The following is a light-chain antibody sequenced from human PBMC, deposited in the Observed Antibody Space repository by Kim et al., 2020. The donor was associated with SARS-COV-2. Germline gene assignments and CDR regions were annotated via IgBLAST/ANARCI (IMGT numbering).Light chain of an antibody. CDR2: DVT. CDR3: CSYAGNFRV. CDR1: SSDVGGHNY. J-gene: IGLJ3*02. Sequence: PGQSVTNSCTGTSSDVGGHNYVSWYQQHPGKAPKRMIYDVTRRPSGVPDRFSGSKSGNTASLTISGLQAEDEADYYCCSYAGNFRVFGGGTQLTVL. V-gene: IGLV2-11*01.